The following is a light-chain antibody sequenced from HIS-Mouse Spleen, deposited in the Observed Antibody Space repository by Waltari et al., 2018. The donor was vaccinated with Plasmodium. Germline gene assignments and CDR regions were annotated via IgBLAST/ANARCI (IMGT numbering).Light chain of an antibody. V-gene: IGLV3-10*01. CDR2: EDS. CDR3: YSTDSSGNHRV. CDR1: ALPKKY. J-gene: IGLJ3*02. Sequence: SYELTQPPSVSVSPGQTARITCSGDALPKKYAYWYQQKSGPAPVLVIYEDSKRPSGIPERFSGSSSGTMSTLTISGAQVADEADYYCYSTDSSGNHRVFGGGTKLTVL.